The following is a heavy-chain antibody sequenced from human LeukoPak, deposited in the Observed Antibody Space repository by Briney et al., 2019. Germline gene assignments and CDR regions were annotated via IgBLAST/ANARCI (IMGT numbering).Heavy chain of an antibody. D-gene: IGHD1-26*01. CDR3: ARCLGATRCAFDI. CDR1: GFTFSDYY. Sequence: GGSLRLSCAASGFTFSDYYMSWIRQAPGKGVEWVSYISSSGSTIYYADSVKGRFTISRDNAKNSLYLQMHSLRAEDTAVYYCARCLGATRCAFDIWGQGTMVTVSA. CDR2: ISSSGSTI. V-gene: IGHV3-11*04. J-gene: IGHJ3*02.